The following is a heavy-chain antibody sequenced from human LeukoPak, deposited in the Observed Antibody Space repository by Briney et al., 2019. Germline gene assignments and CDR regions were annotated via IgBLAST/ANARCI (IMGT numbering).Heavy chain of an antibody. CDR1: GGSISSSSYY. J-gene: IGHJ3*02. V-gene: IGHV4-39*07. CDR3: ARDRDSSGYRRRAFDI. CDR2: IYYSGST. D-gene: IGHD3-22*01. Sequence: SETLSLTCTVSGGSISSSSYYSGWIRPPPGKGLEWIGSIYYSGSTYYNPSLKSRVTISVDTSKNQFSLKLSSVTAADTAVYYCARDRDSSGYRRRAFDIWGQGTMVTVSS.